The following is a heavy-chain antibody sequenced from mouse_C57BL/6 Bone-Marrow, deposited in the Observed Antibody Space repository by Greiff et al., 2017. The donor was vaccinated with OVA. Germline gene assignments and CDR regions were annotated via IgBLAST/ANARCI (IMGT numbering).Heavy chain of an antibody. CDR3: AKSPIYYGNPGYFEV. Sequence: VQLQQPGAELVRPGSSVKLSCKASGYTFTSYWMDWVKQRPGQGLEWIGNIYPSDSETHYNQKFKDKATLTVDKSSSTAYMQLSSLTSEDSAVYYCAKSPIYYGNPGYFEVWGTGTTVTVSS. J-gene: IGHJ1*03. D-gene: IGHD2-1*01. CDR1: GYTFTSYW. CDR2: IYPSDSET. V-gene: IGHV1-61*01.